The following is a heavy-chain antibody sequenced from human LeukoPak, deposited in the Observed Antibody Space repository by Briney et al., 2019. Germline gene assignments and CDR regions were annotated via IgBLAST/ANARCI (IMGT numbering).Heavy chain of an antibody. D-gene: IGHD2-2*01. V-gene: IGHV1-2*02. Sequence: GASVKVSCKASGYTFTGYYIHWVRQAPGQGLEWMGWINPNSGGTNYAQKFQGRVTMTRDTSISTAYMELSRLRSDDTAVYYCARKLDSSTSPPGGWFDPWGQGTLVTVSS. CDR2: INPNSGGT. CDR3: ARKLDSSTSPPGGWFDP. J-gene: IGHJ5*02. CDR1: GYTFTGYY.